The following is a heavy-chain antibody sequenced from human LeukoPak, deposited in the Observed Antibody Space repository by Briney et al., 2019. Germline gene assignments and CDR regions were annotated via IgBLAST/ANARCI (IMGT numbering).Heavy chain of an antibody. CDR2: INPNSGGT. CDR3: ATSLEMATIREDDAFDI. CDR1: GYTFTGYY. J-gene: IGHJ3*02. D-gene: IGHD5-24*01. Sequence: ASVKVSCKASGYTFTGYYMHWVRQAPGQGLEWMGWINPNSGGTNYAQKFQGRVTMTRDTSISTAYMELSRLRSDDTAVYYCATSLEMATIREDDAFDIWGQGTMVTVPS. V-gene: IGHV1-2*02.